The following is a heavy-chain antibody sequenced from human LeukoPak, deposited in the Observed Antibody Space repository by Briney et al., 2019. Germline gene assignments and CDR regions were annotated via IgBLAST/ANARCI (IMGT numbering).Heavy chain of an antibody. CDR3: AKEQGRFWSGYYTYEAFDI. Sequence: GGSLRLSCAASGFTFSSYGIQWDRQAPGKGLEWVAVISYDGSNKYYADSVKGRFTISRDNSKNTLYLQMNSLRAEDTAVYYCAKEQGRFWSGYYTYEAFDIWGQGTMVTVSS. D-gene: IGHD3-3*01. CDR2: ISYDGSNK. J-gene: IGHJ3*02. V-gene: IGHV3-30*18. CDR1: GFTFSSYG.